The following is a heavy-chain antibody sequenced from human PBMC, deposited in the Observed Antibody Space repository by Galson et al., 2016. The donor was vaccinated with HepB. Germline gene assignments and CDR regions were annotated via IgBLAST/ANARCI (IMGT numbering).Heavy chain of an antibody. D-gene: IGHD2-21*01. V-gene: IGHV4-31*03. CDR2: IYYSGST. CDR3: ASSTVVDPKFDY. J-gene: IGHJ4*02. CDR1: GGSVTSGGYY. Sequence: TLSLTCTVSGGSVTSGGYYWSWIRQHPGKGLEWIGYIYYSGSTYYNPSLRSRLTISVGTSENQFSLKLSSVTAADTAVYYCASSTVVDPKFDYWGQGTLVTVSS.